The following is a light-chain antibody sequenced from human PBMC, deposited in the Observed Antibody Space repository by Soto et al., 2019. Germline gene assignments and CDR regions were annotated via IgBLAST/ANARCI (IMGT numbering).Light chain of an antibody. CDR1: QSVTTY. V-gene: IGKV3-11*01. J-gene: IGKJ2*01. CDR3: QHRGNWPRT. CDR2: DAS. Sequence: EIVLTQSPATLSLSPGERATLSCRASQSVTTYVTWYQQKPGQAPRLLIYDASNRATDIPARFSGSGSGTDFTLTISSLEPEDFAVYYCQHRGNWPRTFGQGTKLEIK.